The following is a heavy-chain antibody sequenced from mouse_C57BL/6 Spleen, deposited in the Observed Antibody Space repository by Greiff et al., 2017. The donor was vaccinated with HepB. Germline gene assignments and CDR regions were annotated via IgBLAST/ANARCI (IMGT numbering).Heavy chain of an antibody. J-gene: IGHJ2*01. Sequence: DVQLVESGGGLVKPGGSLKLSCAASGFTFSSYTMSWVRQTPEKRLEWVATISGGGGNTYYPDSVKGRFTISRDNAKNTLYLQMSSLRSEDTALYYCATIYYDYDYYFDYWGQGTTLTVSS. CDR2: ISGGGGNT. V-gene: IGHV5-9*01. CDR3: ATIYYDYDYYFDY. CDR1: GFTFSSYT. D-gene: IGHD2-4*01.